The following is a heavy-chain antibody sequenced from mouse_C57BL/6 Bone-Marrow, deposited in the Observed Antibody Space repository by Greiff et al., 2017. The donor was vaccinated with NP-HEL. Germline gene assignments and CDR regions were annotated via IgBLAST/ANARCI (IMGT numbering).Heavy chain of an antibody. J-gene: IGHJ4*01. Sequence: VQLQQPGTELVKPGASVKLSCKASGYTFTSYWMHWVKQRPGQGLEWIGNINPSNGGTNYNEKFKSKATLTVDKSSSTAYMQLSSLTSEASAVYYCARQGSSGPHAMGYWGQGTSVTVSS. V-gene: IGHV1-53*01. CDR2: INPSNGGT. CDR3: ARQGSSGPHAMGY. D-gene: IGHD3-2*02. CDR1: GYTFTSYW.